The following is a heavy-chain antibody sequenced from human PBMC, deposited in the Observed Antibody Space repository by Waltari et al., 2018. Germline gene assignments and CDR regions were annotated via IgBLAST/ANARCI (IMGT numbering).Heavy chain of an antibody. V-gene: IGHV1-46*03. Sequence: QVQMVQSGAEVKAPGAEVTLSCKASGYAFSPYYLHWLRQAPGQGLEWLGRINPSGGSTEFAPKFQDRVSMTADTSTSVIYLDLRGLTSDDTAVYFCARDRGWPTSFDFWGQGSLVTVSS. D-gene: IGHD2-15*01. J-gene: IGHJ5*01. CDR2: INPSGGST. CDR3: ARDRGWPTSFDF. CDR1: GYAFSPYY.